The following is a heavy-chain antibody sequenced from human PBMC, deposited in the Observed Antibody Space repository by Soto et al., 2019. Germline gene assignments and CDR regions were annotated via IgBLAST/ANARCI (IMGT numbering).Heavy chain of an antibody. D-gene: IGHD2-2*02. CDR3: ARVSAAISWWYFDL. J-gene: IGHJ2*01. Sequence: EVQLVESGGGLVQPGGSLRLSCADSGFTFSSYWMGWVRQAPGKGLEWVANIKQDGSEKYYVDSVKGRFTISRDNAKNPLYLQMISLRADDTAVYYCARVSAAISWWYFDLWGRGTLVTVSS. CDR1: GFTFSSYW. V-gene: IGHV3-7*04. CDR2: IKQDGSEK.